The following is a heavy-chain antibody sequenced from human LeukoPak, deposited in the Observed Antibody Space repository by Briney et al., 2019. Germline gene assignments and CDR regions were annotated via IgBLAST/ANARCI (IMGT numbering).Heavy chain of an antibody. V-gene: IGHV1-18*01. CDR2: ISPNNAKT. CDR3: ARAVRGDCHTGTCYSWFDP. J-gene: IGHJ5*02. Sequence: ASVKVSCKASGYTFTSYGITWLRQAPGQGPEWMGWISPNNAKTDSVQNFQGRVSMTTDTSTSTAYMVLTRLRSDDTAVYYCARAVRGDCHTGTCYSWFDPWGQGTLVTVSS. D-gene: IGHD2-15*01. CDR1: GYTFTSYG.